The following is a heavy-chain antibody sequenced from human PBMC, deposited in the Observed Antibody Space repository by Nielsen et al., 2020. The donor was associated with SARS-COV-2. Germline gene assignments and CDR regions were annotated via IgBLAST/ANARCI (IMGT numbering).Heavy chain of an antibody. D-gene: IGHD3-22*01. V-gene: IGHV4-61*01. J-gene: IGHJ5*02. CDR1: GGSVSSGSYY. CDR3: ARGFQVSSITMIVVVITTGWFDP. Sequence: SETLSLTCTVSGGSVSSGSYYWSWIRQPPGKGLEWIGYIYYSGSTNYNPSLKSRVTISVDTSKNQFSLKLSSVTAADTAVYYCARGFQVSSITMIVVVITTGWFDPWGQGTLVTVSS. CDR2: IYYSGST.